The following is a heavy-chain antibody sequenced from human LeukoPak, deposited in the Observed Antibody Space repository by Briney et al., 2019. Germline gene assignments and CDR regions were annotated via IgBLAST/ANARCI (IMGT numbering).Heavy chain of an antibody. CDR1: GFTFDDYG. Sequence: GGSLRLSCAASGFTFDDYGMSWVRQAPGKGLEWVANIKQDGSEKYYVDSVKGRFTISRDNAKNSLYLQMNSLRAEDTAVYYCARGDYGDAQSVDWGQGTLVTVSS. V-gene: IGHV3-7*01. J-gene: IGHJ4*02. CDR2: IKQDGSEK. CDR3: ARGDYGDAQSVD. D-gene: IGHD4-17*01.